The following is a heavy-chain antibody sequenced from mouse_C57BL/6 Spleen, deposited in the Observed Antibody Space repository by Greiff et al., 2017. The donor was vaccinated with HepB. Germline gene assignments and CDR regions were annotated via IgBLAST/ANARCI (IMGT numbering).Heavy chain of an antibody. D-gene: IGHD1-1*01. Sequence: EVKLVESGGGLVKPGGSLKLSCAASGFTFSSYAMSWVRQTPEKRLEWVATISDGGSYTYYPDNVQGRFTMSRDNAKNNLYLQMSHLKSEDTAMYYCARATVVARGYFDYWGQGTTLTVSS. CDR2: ISDGGSYT. V-gene: IGHV5-4*03. CDR3: ARATVVARGYFDY. CDR1: GFTFSSYA. J-gene: IGHJ2*01.